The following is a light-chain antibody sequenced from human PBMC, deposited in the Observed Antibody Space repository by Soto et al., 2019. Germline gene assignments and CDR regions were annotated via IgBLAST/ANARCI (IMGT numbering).Light chain of an antibody. Sequence: DIQMTQSPSTLSASLGDRVTITCRASQGIGSRLAWYQQKPGKAPKLLIYDASSSESGVPSTFSGSGSGTDFTLTISSLQPEDFATYYCLQEYNYPWTFGQGTKVDIK. CDR1: QGIGSR. CDR2: DAS. J-gene: IGKJ1*01. V-gene: IGKV1-5*01. CDR3: LQEYNYPWT.